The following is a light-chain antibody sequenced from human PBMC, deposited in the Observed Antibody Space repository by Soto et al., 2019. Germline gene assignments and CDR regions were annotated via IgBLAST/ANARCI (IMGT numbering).Light chain of an antibody. V-gene: IGKV3-20*01. J-gene: IGKJ3*01. Sequence: EIVLTQSPGTLSLSPGERATLSCRASQSVSSSYLAWYQQKPGQAPRLLICGASSRAPGIPDRFSGSGSGTDFTLTISRLEPEDFAVYYCQQYGSSPFTFGPGTKVNIK. CDR2: GAS. CDR1: QSVSSSY. CDR3: QQYGSSPFT.